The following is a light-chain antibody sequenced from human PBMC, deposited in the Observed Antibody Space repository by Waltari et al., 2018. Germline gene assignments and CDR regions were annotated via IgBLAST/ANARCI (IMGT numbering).Light chain of an antibody. CDR3: QQHNSNPPT. Sequence: DLQMTQSPSSLSASVGDRVTITCRASQDISSYLAWYQQKPGKAPKFLIYKASTLESGVPSRFSGSGSGTDFTLTISSLQPEDFATYYCQQHNSNPPTFGGGTKVEIK. CDR2: KAS. V-gene: IGKV1-16*01. CDR1: QDISSY. J-gene: IGKJ4*01.